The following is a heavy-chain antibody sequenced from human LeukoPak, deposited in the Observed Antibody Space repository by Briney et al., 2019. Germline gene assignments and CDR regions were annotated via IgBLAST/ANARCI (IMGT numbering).Heavy chain of an antibody. CDR1: GYTFTSYG. CDR2: ISAYNGNT. J-gene: IGHJ3*02. CDR3: ARDPGVFGVVSDAFDI. D-gene: IGHD3-3*01. Sequence: ASVKVSCKASGYTFTSYGISWVRQAPGQGLEWMGWISAYNGNTNYAQKLQGRVTMTTDTSTSTAYMELRSLRPDDTAVYYCARDPGVFGVVSDAFDIWGQGTMVTVSS. V-gene: IGHV1-18*01.